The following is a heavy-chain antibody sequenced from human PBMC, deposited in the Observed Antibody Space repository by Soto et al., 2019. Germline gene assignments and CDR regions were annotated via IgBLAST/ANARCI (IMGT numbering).Heavy chain of an antibody. Sequence: SETLSLTCTVSGGSIGSYYWSWIRQPAGKGLEWIGRVYASVSTNYNPSLKSRVTMSLDTSKNQFSLKLSSVTAADTAVYYCARDNGYREQTMFDPWGQGTLVTVSS. CDR2: VYASVST. CDR1: GGSIGSYY. V-gene: IGHV4-4*07. CDR3: ARDNGYREQTMFDP. J-gene: IGHJ5*02. D-gene: IGHD5-12*01.